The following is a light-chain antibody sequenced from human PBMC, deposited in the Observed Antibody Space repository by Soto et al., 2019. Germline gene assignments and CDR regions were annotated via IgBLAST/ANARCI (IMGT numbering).Light chain of an antibody. CDR3: QLWGSSPPT. J-gene: IGKJ1*01. CDR2: GAS. Sequence: EIPLTQSSGTMSLSPVERDTLSCRSSQSVSSSYLVWYQQKPGQAPRLILYGASSRATGIKDRFSGHGSGTDFTLTIRRLDPEDFAVYDCQLWGSSPPTFGQRSKGDIK. CDR1: QSVSSSY. V-gene: IGKV3-20*01.